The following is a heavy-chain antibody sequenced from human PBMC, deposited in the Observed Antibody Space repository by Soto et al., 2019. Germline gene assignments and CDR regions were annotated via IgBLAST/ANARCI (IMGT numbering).Heavy chain of an antibody. Sequence: QVQLVQSGAEVKKPGSSVKVSCKASGGTFSSYVISWVRQAPGQGLEWMGGIIPIFDTANYAQKFQGRVTITADESTSTAYMELNSLRSEDTAVYYCAREEAVVGAISYYYGMDVWGQGTTVTVSS. CDR1: GGTFSSYV. D-gene: IGHD1-26*01. CDR3: AREEAVVGAISYYYGMDV. V-gene: IGHV1-69*01. CDR2: IIPIFDTA. J-gene: IGHJ6*02.